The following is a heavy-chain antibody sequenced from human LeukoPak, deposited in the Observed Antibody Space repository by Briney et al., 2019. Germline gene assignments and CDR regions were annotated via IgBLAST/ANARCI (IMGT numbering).Heavy chain of an antibody. D-gene: IGHD5-12*01. J-gene: IGHJ4*02. CDR1: GFTFSKYA. Sequence: GGSLRLSCAASGFTFSKYAMSWVRQAPGKGLEWVSTISSSGSTIYYADSVKGRFTISRDNSKNTLYLQMNSLRAEDTAVYYCAKGAYSGYDLVYWGQGTLVTVSS. CDR2: ISSSGSTI. CDR3: AKGAYSGYDLVY. V-gene: IGHV3-23*01.